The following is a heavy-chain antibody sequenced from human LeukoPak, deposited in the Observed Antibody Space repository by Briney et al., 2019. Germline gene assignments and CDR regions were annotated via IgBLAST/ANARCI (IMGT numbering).Heavy chain of an antibody. CDR2: IIPIFGTA. V-gene: IGHV1-69*13. CDR1: GGTFSSYA. Sequence: SVKVSCKASGGTFSSYAISWVRQAPGQGLEWMGGIIPIFGTANYAQKFQGRVTVTADESTSTAYVELSSLRSEDTAVYYCARCSSDSSGYYVYYYYYYGMDVWGQGTTVTVSS. J-gene: IGHJ6*02. D-gene: IGHD3-22*01. CDR3: ARCSSDSSGYYVYYYYYYGMDV.